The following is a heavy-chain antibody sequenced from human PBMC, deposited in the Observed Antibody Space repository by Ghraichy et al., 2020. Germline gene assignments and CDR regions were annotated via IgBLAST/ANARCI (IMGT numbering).Heavy chain of an antibody. D-gene: IGHD2-2*01. J-gene: IGHJ6*02. CDR3: ARGRGPPIVVVPAATDYYYGMDV. CDR1: GGSFSGYY. CDR2: INHSGST. Sequence: ETLSLTCAVYGGSFSGYYWSWIRQPPGKGLEWIGEINHSGSTNYNPSLKSRVTISVDTSKNQFSLKLSSVTAADTAVYYCARGRGPPIVVVPAATDYYYGMDVWGQGTTVTVSS. V-gene: IGHV4-34*01.